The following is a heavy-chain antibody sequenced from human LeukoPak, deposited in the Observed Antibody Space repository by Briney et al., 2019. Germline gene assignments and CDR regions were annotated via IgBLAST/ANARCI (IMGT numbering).Heavy chain of an antibody. J-gene: IGHJ4*02. CDR2: IYYSGST. V-gene: IGHV4-30-4*08. CDR1: GGSISRGDYY. CDR3: ARETIWSGYYSRGYYFDY. D-gene: IGHD3-3*01. Sequence: SETLSLTCTVSGGSISRGDYYWSWIRQPPGKGLVWIGYIYYSGSTYYNPSLKSRVTISVDTSKNQFSLQLSSVTAADTAVYYCARETIWSGYYSRGYYFDYWGQGTLVTVSS.